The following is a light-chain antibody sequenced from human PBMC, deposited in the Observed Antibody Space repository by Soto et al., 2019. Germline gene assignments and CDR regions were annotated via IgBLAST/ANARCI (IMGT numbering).Light chain of an antibody. V-gene: IGKV3-15*01. CDR3: QQYNSYSPVT. Sequence: EIVMTQSPATLSVSPGERATLSCRASQSVTSNLAWYQQKPGRAPRLLIYGASTRATGIPARFSGSGSGTEFTLTISNLQPDDFATYYCQQYNSYSPVTFGQGTKVEIK. J-gene: IGKJ1*01. CDR1: QSVTSN. CDR2: GAS.